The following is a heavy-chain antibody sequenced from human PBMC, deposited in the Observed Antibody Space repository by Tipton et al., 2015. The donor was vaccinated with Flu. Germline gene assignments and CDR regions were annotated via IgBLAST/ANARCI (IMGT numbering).Heavy chain of an antibody. V-gene: IGHV4-59*01. J-gene: IGHJ3*02. Sequence: TLSLTCTVSGGSISSYYWSWIRQPPGKGLEWIGYIYYSGSTNYNPSLKSRVTISVDTSKNQFPLKLSSVTAADTAVYYCARVSGYYDSSGTRNDAFDIWGQGKMVTVSS. CDR3: ARVSGYYDSSGTRNDAFDI. D-gene: IGHD3-22*01. CDR1: GGSISSYY. CDR2: IYYSGST.